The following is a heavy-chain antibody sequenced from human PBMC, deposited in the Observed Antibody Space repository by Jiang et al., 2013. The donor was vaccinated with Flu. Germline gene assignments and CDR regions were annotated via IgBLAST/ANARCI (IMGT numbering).Heavy chain of an antibody. CDR1: GYTFTSYG. CDR2: ISAYNGNT. V-gene: IGHV1-18*01. D-gene: IGHD6-6*01. CDR3: ARDSRRQLVGYYYGMDV. J-gene: IGHJ6*02. Sequence: SGAEVKKPGASVKVSCKASGYTFTSYGISWVRQAPGQGLEWMGWISAYNGNTNYAQKLQGRVTMTTDTSTSTAYMELRSLRSDDTAVYYCARDSRRQLVGYYYGMDVWGQGTTVTVSS.